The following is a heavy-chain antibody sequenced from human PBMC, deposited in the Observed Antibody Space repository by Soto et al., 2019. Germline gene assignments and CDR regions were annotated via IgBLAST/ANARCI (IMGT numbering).Heavy chain of an antibody. V-gene: IGHV1-18*01. CDR1: GYTFRSYH. Sequence: QLVQSGAEVKKPGASVKVSCKASGYTFRSYHITWVRQAPGQGLEWMGWISAYNGNTNYAQNLQGRVTMTTDPSTSTAYMELRSLRSDDTDVYYCARDLPPVDYWGQGPLVTVSS. CDR2: ISAYNGNT. J-gene: IGHJ4*02. CDR3: ARDLPPVDY.